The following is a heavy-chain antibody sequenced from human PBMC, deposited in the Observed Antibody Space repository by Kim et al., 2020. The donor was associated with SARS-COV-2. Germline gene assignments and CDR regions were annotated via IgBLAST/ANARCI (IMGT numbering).Heavy chain of an antibody. J-gene: IGHJ4*02. CDR2: IGGSGYHT. CDR1: GFTFSSYA. D-gene: IGHD2-15*01. CDR3: EKDTGSRSFDY. Sequence: GGSLRLSCAASGFTFSSYAMNWVRQAPGKGLEWVSVIGGSGYHTYYADSVKGRFTISRDNSKNTLFLQMNSLRAEDTAIYYCEKDTGSRSFDYWGQGTLLTVSS. V-gene: IGHV3-23*01.